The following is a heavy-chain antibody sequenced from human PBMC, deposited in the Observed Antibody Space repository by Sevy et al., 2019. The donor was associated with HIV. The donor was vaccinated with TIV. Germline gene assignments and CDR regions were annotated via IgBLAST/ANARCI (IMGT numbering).Heavy chain of an antibody. CDR1: GYRLSQLS. CDR2: FDPEDDET. CDR3: ATTKDYYESSGSPFDY. J-gene: IGHJ4*02. Sequence: ASVKVSCKVSGYRLSQLSMHWVRQAPGKRLEWMGSFDPEDDETIYAQNFQGRVAMTEDTSTDTGYMELSTLRSEDTAVYYCATTKDYYESSGSPFDYWGQGTLVTVSS. D-gene: IGHD3-22*01. V-gene: IGHV1-24*01.